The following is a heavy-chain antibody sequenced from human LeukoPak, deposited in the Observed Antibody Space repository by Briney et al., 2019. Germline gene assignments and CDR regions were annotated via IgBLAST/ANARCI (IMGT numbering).Heavy chain of an antibody. CDR1: GFTFSSYA. D-gene: IGHD3-10*01. CDR2: ISGSGGST. CDR3: AKVMDYYGSGTLNPSYFDY. V-gene: IGHV3-23*01. Sequence: GGSLRLSCAASGFTFSSYAMSWVRQAPGKGLEWVSAISGSGGSTYYADSVKGRFTISRDNAKNTLYLQMNSLRAEDTAVYYCAKVMDYYGSGTLNPSYFDYWGQGTLVTVSS. J-gene: IGHJ4*02.